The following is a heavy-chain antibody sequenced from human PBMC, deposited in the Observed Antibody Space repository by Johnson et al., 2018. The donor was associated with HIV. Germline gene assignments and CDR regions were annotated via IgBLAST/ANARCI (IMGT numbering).Heavy chain of an antibody. CDR2: IRYDGGTK. D-gene: IGHD6-13*01. Sequence: QVQLVESGGGVVHPGGSLRLSCAASGFTFNTYGMHWVRQAPGKGLEWVAFIRYDGGTKYYADSVKGRFTISRDNAKNSLYLQMNSLRAEDTAVYYCAREIIAAADDIWGQGTMVTVSS. CDR1: GFTFNTYG. V-gene: IGHV3-30*02. J-gene: IGHJ3*02. CDR3: AREIIAAADDI.